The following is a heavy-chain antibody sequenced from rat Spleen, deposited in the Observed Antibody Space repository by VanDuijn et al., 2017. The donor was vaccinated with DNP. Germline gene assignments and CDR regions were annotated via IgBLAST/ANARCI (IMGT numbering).Heavy chain of an antibody. CDR1: GFTFSDYA. CDR3: ARGRDKGAMDA. Sequence: EVQLVESGGGLVQPGRSLKLSCAASGFTFSDYAMAWVRQAPKKGLEWVATISSDGSRTYYRDSVKGRFTNSRDNAKSTLYLQMDSLRSEDTATYYCARGRDKGAMDAWGQGTSVTVSS. J-gene: IGHJ4*01. V-gene: IGHV5-17*01. CDR2: ISSDGSRT.